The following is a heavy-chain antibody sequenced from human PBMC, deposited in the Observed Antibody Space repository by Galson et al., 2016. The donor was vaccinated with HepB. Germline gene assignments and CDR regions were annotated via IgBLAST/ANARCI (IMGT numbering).Heavy chain of an antibody. D-gene: IGHD3-16*01. V-gene: IGHV4-39*07. CDR2: IYYSGST. J-gene: IGHJ4*02. Sequence: SETLSLTCTVSGGSISGSPYYWGWIRQPPGKGLEWIGSIYYSGSTYYNPSLKSRVTISLDMSKNQFSLNLNSVTAADTAVYYCARDRRKLGVAYWGQGTLVTVSS. CDR1: GGSISGSPYY. CDR3: ARDRRKLGVAY.